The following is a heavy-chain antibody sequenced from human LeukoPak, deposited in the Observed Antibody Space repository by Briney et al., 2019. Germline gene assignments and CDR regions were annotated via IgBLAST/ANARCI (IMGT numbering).Heavy chain of an antibody. J-gene: IGHJ4*02. V-gene: IGHV3-74*01. CDR3: ARVWEIHNPGYFDY. CDR2: TNDDGSTT. D-gene: IGHD1-26*01. Sequence: GGSLRLSCAASGFTFSRSWMHWVRQAPGKGLVWVSRTNDDGSTTNYADSVKGRFTISRDNAKNTLYLQMNSLRAEDTALYYCARVWEIHNPGYFDYWGQGTLVTVSS. CDR1: GFTFSRSW.